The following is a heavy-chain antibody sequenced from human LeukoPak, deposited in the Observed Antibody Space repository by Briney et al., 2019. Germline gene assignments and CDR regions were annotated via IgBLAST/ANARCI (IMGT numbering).Heavy chain of an antibody. Sequence: ASVKVSCKASGYTFTIYHINWVRQATGQGLEWMGWMNPNSGDTGYAQKFQGRVSITRNTSISTAYMELSSLISDDTAVYYCARADIVVVPAAMNAFDIWGQGTMVTVSS. J-gene: IGHJ3*02. CDR2: MNPNSGDT. CDR1: GYTFTIYH. D-gene: IGHD2-2*01. CDR3: ARADIVVVPAAMNAFDI. V-gene: IGHV1-8*03.